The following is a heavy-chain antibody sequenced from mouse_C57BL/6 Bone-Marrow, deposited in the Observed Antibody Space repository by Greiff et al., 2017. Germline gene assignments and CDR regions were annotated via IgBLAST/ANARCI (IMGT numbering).Heavy chain of an antibody. CDR3: ARFPYSGNCSLWYFDV. J-gene: IGHJ1*03. V-gene: IGHV1-55*01. CDR1: GYTFTSYW. D-gene: IGHD2-10*01. Sequence: QVQLQQPGAELVKPGASVKMSCKASGYTFTSYWITWVKQRPGQGLEWIGDIYPGSGSTNYNEKFKSKATLTVDKSSSTAYMQLSSLTSEGSAVYYCARFPYSGNCSLWYFDVWGTGTTVTVSS. CDR2: IYPGSGST.